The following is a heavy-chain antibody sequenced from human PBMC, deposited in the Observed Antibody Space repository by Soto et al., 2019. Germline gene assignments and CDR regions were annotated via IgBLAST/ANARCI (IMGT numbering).Heavy chain of an antibody. CDR1: GYIFNSHA. CDR2: INAGNGNT. Sequence: QVQLVQSGAEVKKPGASVKVSCKASGYIFNSHAMHWVRQAPGQRLEWMGWINAGNGNTKYSQKFQGRVTITRDTSASTAYMELSSLRSEDTAVYYCVRDQRGLAGFEYYYYGMDIWGPGTTVTVSS. CDR3: VRDQRGLAGFEYYYYGMDI. J-gene: IGHJ6*02. D-gene: IGHD6-19*01. V-gene: IGHV1-3*01.